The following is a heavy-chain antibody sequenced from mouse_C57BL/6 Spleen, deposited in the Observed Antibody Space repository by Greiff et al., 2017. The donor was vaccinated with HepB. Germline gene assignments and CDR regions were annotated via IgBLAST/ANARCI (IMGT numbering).Heavy chain of an antibody. CDR1: GYTFTDYY. CDR3: ARGLITTVVDYYFDY. J-gene: IGHJ2*01. D-gene: IGHD1-1*01. V-gene: IGHV1-26*01. CDR2: INPNNGGT. Sequence: VQLQQSGPELVKPGASVKISCKASGYTFTDYYMNWVKQSHGKSLEWIGDINPNNGGTSYNQKFKGKATLTVDKSSSTAYMELRSLTSEDSAVYYCARGLITTVVDYYFDYWGQGTTLTVSS.